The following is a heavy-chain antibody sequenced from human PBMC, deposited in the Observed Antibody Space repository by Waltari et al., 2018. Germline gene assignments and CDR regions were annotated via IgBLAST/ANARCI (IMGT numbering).Heavy chain of an antibody. CDR2: IYHSGST. V-gene: IGHV4-38-2*02. D-gene: IGHD2-15*01. CDR3: ARDIVVVVAASLPHLSWFDP. J-gene: IGHJ5*02. Sequence: QVQLQESGPGLVKPPETLSLTCAVSGYSISSGYYWGWIRQPPGKGLDRIGCIYHSGSTYYNPSLKSRVTISVDTSKNQFSLKLSSVTAADTAVYYCARDIVVVVAASLPHLSWFDPWGQGTLVTVSS. CDR1: GYSISSGYY.